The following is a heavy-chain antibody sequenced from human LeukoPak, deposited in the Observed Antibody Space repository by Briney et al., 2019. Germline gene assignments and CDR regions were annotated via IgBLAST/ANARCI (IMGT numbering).Heavy chain of an antibody. D-gene: IGHD5-12*01. J-gene: IGHJ3*02. V-gene: IGHV3-7*01. Sequence: PGGSLRLSCEASGFTFSSSWMAWVRQAPGKGLEWVGNIKEDGTAKNYVVSVRGRFTISRDNAKNSLYLQMNSLRGEDTAVYYCTRDSGYNAFDIWGQGTMVTVSS. CDR1: GFTFSSSW. CDR3: TRDSGYNAFDI. CDR2: IKEDGTAK.